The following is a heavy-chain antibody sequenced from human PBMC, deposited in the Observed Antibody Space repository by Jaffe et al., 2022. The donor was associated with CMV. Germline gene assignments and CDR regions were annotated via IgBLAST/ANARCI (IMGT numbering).Heavy chain of an antibody. V-gene: IGHV3-23*04. CDR1: GFTFSSYA. CDR3: AKDYIVVVVAATRGGVWFDP. D-gene: IGHD2-15*01. J-gene: IGHJ5*02. Sequence: EVQLVESGGGLVQPGGSLRLSCAASGFTFSSYAMSWVRQAPGKGLEWVSAISGSGGSTYYADSVKGRFTISRDNSKNTLYLQMNSLRAEDTAVYYCAKDYIVVVVAATRGGVWFDPWGQGTLVTVSS. CDR2: ISGSGGST.